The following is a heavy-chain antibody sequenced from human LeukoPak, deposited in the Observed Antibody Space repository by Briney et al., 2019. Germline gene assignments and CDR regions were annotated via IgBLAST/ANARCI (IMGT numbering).Heavy chain of an antibody. V-gene: IGHV3-23*01. CDR3: ARDYSTVTTFFDY. D-gene: IGHD4-17*01. Sequence: PGGSLRLSCAASGFIFSHHGMNWVRQAPGKGLEWVSGIRTDGVTTYYADSVKGRFIISRDNSKNTVYLQMNSLRAEDTAVYYCARDYSTVTTFFDYWGQGTLVTVSS. CDR2: IRTDGVTT. J-gene: IGHJ4*02. CDR1: GFIFSHHG.